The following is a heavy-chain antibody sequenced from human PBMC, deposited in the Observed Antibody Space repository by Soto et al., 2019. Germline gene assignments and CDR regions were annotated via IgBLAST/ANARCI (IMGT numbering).Heavy chain of an antibody. CDR3: ARHRGMGLFDY. D-gene: IGHD2-8*01. V-gene: IGHV4-61*01. Sequence: SETLSLTCTVSGGSVSSGSYHWTWIRQAPGKGLEWIGNIYYSGTTNYNPSLKSRVTISIDTSKKQFSLKLSSVTAADTAVYYCARHRGMGLFDYWGQGTLVTVSS. J-gene: IGHJ4*02. CDR1: GGSVSSGSYH. CDR2: IYYSGTT.